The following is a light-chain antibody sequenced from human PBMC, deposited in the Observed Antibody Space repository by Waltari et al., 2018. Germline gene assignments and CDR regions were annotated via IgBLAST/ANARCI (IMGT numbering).Light chain of an antibody. Sequence: QSALTQPPSVSGSPGQSITISCTGTSSDVGAYNYVSWYQQPPAKAPKLMIYDVNKRPSGISTRFSGSQSCNPASLTISGLQAADEANYYCCSYAGTTTVVFGGGTKLTVL. CDR2: DVN. J-gene: IGLJ3*02. CDR1: SSDVGAYNY. CDR3: CSYAGTTTVV. V-gene: IGLV2-23*02.